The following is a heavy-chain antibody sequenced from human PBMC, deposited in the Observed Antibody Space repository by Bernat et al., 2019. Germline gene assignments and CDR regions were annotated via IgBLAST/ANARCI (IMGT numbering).Heavy chain of an antibody. J-gene: IGHJ3*02. Sequence: EMQLVESGGGLVKPGGSLRLSCAASGFPFKTAWMSWVRQAPGKGLEWVGHIKSKSSGGTPDPAGPVKGRFSISRGDSKSMLYLQIESLKTDDTAVYYCVTEGFLFGYHACDTWGRGTMVTVSS. CDR1: GFPFKTAW. CDR2: IKSKSSGGTP. D-gene: IGHD2-21*01. V-gene: IGHV3-15*01. CDR3: VTEGFLFGYHACDT.